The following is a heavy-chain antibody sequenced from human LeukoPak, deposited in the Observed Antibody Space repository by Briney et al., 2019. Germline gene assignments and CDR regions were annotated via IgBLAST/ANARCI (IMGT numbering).Heavy chain of an antibody. V-gene: IGHV4-39*07. J-gene: IGHJ3*02. Sequence: PSETLSLTCTVSGGSISSSSYYWGWIRQPPGKGLEWIGSIYYSGSTYYNPSLKSRVTISVDTSKNQFSLKLSSVTAADTAVYYCARGDIAAAGYAFDIWGQGTMVTVSS. CDR2: IYYSGST. D-gene: IGHD6-13*01. CDR3: ARGDIAAAGYAFDI. CDR1: GGSISSSSYY.